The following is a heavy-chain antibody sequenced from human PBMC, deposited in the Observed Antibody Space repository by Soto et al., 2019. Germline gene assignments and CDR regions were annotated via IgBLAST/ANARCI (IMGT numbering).Heavy chain of an antibody. CDR1: GYTNSIYV. J-gene: IGHJ6*02. Sequence: VNLSCKSSGYTNSIYVIGCVRMTTKQGLEWMGWTSAYNGNTNYAQKLQGRVTMTTDSSTSTAYMELRSLRSDDTAVYYCARDLIRYFDWLTSYYGMDVWGQGTTVTVSS. CDR2: TSAYNGNT. V-gene: IGHV1-18*01. D-gene: IGHD3-9*01. CDR3: ARDLIRYFDWLTSYYGMDV.